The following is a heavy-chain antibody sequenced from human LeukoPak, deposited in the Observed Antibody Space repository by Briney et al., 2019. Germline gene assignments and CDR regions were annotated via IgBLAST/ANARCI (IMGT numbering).Heavy chain of an antibody. CDR2: IHYSGDT. Sequence: SETLSLTCTVSGGSVNSGSYYWSWIRQPPGKGLEWITYIHYSGDTNYNPSLKSRVTISVDTSKNQFSLKLRSVTAADTAVYYCARWAVAELGLDYWGQGTLVTVSS. D-gene: IGHD6-19*01. V-gene: IGHV4-61*01. CDR1: GGSVNSGSYY. J-gene: IGHJ4*02. CDR3: ARWAVAELGLDY.